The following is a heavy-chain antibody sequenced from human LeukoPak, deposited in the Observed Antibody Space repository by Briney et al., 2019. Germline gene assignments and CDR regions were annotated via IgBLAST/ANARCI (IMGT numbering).Heavy chain of an antibody. J-gene: IGHJ4*02. CDR3: ARTSTGFDY. Sequence: GGSLRLSCAASGFTFSSYSMNWVRQAPGKGLEWVSSISSSSSHTYYADSLRGRFTISRDNAKNSLYLQMNSLRVEDTAVYYCARTSTGFDYWGQGTLVTVSS. CDR1: GFTFSSYS. D-gene: IGHD2-8*02. CDR2: ISSSSSHT. V-gene: IGHV3-21*01.